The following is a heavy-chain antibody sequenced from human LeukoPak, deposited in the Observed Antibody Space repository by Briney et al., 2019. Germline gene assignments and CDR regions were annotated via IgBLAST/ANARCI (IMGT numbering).Heavy chain of an antibody. V-gene: IGHV3-33*06. Sequence: GGSLRLFCAASGFTFSSYGMHWVRQAPGKGLEWVAVIWYDGTSEKYADSVKGRFTISRDNSKNTLYLQMNSLRAEDTALYYCAKGLYCSSTSCYFENYYYYYMDVWGKGTTVTVSS. CDR3: AKGLYCSSTSCYFENYYYYYMDV. D-gene: IGHD2-2*01. J-gene: IGHJ6*03. CDR2: IWYDGTSE. CDR1: GFTFSSYG.